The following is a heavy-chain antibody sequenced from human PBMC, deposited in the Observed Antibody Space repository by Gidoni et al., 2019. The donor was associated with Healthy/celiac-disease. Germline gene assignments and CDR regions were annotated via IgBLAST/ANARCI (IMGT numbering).Heavy chain of an antibody. J-gene: IGHJ2*01. CDR1: GYTFTGYY. V-gene: IGHV1-2*02. CDR3: ARGGELLPGYFDL. Sequence: QVPLVQSGAEVKKPGASVNVPCKASGYTFTGYYMHWLRQAPGQGLEWMGWINPNSGGTNYAQKFQGRVTMTRDTSISTAYMELSRLRSDDTAVYYCARGGELLPGYFDLWGRGTLVTVSS. CDR2: INPNSGGT. D-gene: IGHD2-15*01.